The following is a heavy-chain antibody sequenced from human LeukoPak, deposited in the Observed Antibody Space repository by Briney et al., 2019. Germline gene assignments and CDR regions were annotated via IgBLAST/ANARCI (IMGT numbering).Heavy chain of an antibody. CDR1: GFTFSSYE. CDR3: ARGDIAVALDY. CDR2: ISSSGSTI. Sequence: GGSLRLSCAASGFTFSSYEMNWVRQAPGKGLEWVSYISSSGSTIYYADSVKGRFTISRDNAKNSLYLQMNSLRAEDTAVYYCARGDIAVALDYWGQGTLVTVSS. D-gene: IGHD6-19*01. J-gene: IGHJ4*02. V-gene: IGHV3-48*03.